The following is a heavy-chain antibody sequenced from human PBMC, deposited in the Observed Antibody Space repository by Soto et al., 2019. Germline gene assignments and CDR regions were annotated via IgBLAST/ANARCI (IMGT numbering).Heavy chain of an antibody. D-gene: IGHD4-17*01. V-gene: IGHV3-48*02. CDR3: ARSHYGDYPMGFLYYFDY. CDR2: ISSSSSTI. Sequence: EVQLVESGGGLVQPGGSLRLSCAASGFTFSSYSMNWVRQAPGKGLEWVSYISSSSSTIYYADSVKGRFTISGDNAKNSLYLQMNSLRDEDTAVYYCARSHYGDYPMGFLYYFDYWGQGTLVTVSS. CDR1: GFTFSSYS. J-gene: IGHJ4*02.